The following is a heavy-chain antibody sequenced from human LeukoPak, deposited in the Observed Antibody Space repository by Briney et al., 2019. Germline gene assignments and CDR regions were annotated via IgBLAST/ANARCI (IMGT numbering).Heavy chain of an antibody. CDR3: ARGAGKGDY. J-gene: IGHJ4*02. CDR2: IYYSGRT. D-gene: IGHD4-23*01. V-gene: IGHV4-59*01. CDR1: GGSISNYY. Sequence: PSETLSLTCTVSGGSISNYYWSWIRQPPGKGLEWIGYIYYSGRTNYNPSLKSRVTISVDTSNNQFSLKLSSVTAADTAVYYCARGAGKGDYWGQGTLVTVSS.